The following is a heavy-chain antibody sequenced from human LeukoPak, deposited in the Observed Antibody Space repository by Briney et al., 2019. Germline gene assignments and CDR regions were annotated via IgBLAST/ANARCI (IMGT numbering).Heavy chain of an antibody. V-gene: IGHV4-34*01. D-gene: IGHD3-22*01. J-gene: IGHJ4*02. CDR1: GGSFSGYY. CDR2: INHSGST. CDR3: VRGPNYYDSSGYREGLDY. Sequence: SETLSLTCAVYGGSFSGYYWSWIRQPPGKGLEWIGEINHSGSTNYNPSLKSRVTISVDTSKNQFSLKLSSVTAADTAVYYCVRGPNYYDSSGYREGLDYWGQGTLVTVSS.